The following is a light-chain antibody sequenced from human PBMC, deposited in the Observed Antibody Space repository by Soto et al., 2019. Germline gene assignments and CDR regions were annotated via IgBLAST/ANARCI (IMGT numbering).Light chain of an antibody. J-gene: IGKJ1*01. CDR2: SAS. CDR1: QGISSY. CDR3: LQDFNYPWT. Sequence: AIRMTQSPSSLSASTGDRVTITCRASQGISSYLAWYQQKPGKAPKLLIYSASSLQSGVPSRFTGTASGTDFTLTISSLQPEDFATYYCLQDFNYPWTFCQGTKVDIK. V-gene: IGKV1-8*01.